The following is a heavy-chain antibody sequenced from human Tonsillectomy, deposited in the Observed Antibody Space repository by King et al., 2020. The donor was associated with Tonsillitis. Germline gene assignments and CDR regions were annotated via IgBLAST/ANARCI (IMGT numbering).Heavy chain of an antibody. D-gene: IGHD3-22*01. V-gene: IGHV3-21*06. CDR2: TSTSSSRI. Sequence: VQLVKSGGGLVKPGGSLRLSCATSAFIFSNYALTWVRQAPGKGLEWVSSTSTSSSRIFYADFAKGRFTISRESAENSLYLQMNSLRVEDTAVYYCAKEKGAAYYDSGRGAFDIWGQGTMVTVSS. CDR1: AFIFSNYA. J-gene: IGHJ3*02. CDR3: AKEKGAAYYDSGRGAFDI.